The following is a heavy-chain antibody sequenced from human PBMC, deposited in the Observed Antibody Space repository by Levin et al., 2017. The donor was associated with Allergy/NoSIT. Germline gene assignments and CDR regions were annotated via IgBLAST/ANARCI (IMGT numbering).Heavy chain of an antibody. CDR3: ARARSGSSYGMDV. D-gene: IGHD3-10*01. CDR1: GFTFTNYD. J-gene: IGHJ6*02. CDR2: IGTAGDT. Sequence: PGGSLRLSCAASGFTFTNYDMHWVRQATGKGLEWVSAIGTAGDTYYPGSVKGRFTISRENAKNSLYLQMNSLRAGDTAVYYCARARSGSSYGMDVWGQGTTVTVSS. V-gene: IGHV3-13*01.